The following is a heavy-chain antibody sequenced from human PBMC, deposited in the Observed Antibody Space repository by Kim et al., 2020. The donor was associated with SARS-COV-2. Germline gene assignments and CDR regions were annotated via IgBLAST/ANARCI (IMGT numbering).Heavy chain of an antibody. Sequence: GGSLRLSCAASGFTFDDYAMHWVRQAPGKGLEWVSLISWDGGSTYYADSVKGRFTISRDNSKNSLYLQMNSLRAEDTALYYCARAASGAFDIWGQGTMVTVSS. D-gene: IGHD6-13*01. CDR1: GFTFDDYA. CDR3: ARAASGAFDI. V-gene: IGHV3-43D*03. J-gene: IGHJ3*02. CDR2: ISWDGGST.